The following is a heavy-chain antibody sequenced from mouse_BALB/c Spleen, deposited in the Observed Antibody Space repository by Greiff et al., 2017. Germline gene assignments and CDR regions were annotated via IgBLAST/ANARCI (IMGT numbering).Heavy chain of an antibody. Sequence: QVQLKQPGAELVKPGASVKLSCKASGYTFTSYYMYWVKQRPGQGLEWIGGINPSNGGTNFNEKFKSKATLTVDKSSSTAYMQLSSLTSEDSAVYYCARRPTVDYAMDYWGQGTSVTVSS. J-gene: IGHJ4*01. CDR3: ARRPTVDYAMDY. CDR1: GYTFTSYY. V-gene: IGHV1S81*02. CDR2: INPSNGGT. D-gene: IGHD1-1*01.